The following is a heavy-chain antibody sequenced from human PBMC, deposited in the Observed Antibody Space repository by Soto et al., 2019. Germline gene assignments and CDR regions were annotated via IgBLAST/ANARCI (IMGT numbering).Heavy chain of an antibody. J-gene: IGHJ3*02. CDR3: ARLFGGYSGSHADEFDI. CDR2: ITYDGSNQ. V-gene: IGHV3-30-3*01. D-gene: IGHD1-26*01. Sequence: QVQLVESGGDVVQPGRSLRLSCAGSGFSFSRFAIHWVRQAPGKGLEWVALITYDGSNQYYADSVKGRFTVSRDNSRSTVYLQMNNLRSEDTAIYYCARLFGGYSGSHADEFDIWGQGTMVPVSS. CDR1: GFSFSRFA.